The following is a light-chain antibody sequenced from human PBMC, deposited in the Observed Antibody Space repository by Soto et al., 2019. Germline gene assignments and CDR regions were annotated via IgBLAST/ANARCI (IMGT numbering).Light chain of an antibody. J-gene: IGKJ1*01. V-gene: IGKV1-9*01. CDR2: GVS. CDR1: QEISGY. CDR3: QHLHWA. Sequence: IPLTQSPSSLSASVGDRVTITCRASQEISGYLAWYQQTPGQAPKLLIYGVSTLQDGVSSRFSGRGSGTDFSLTISSLQPEDFATYYCQHLHWAFGPGT.